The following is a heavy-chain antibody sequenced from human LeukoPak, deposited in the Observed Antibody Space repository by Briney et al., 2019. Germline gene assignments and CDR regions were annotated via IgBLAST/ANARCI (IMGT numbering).Heavy chain of an antibody. Sequence: GGSLRLSCAASGFTFSSYAMHWVRQAPGKGLEWVAVISYDGSNKYYADSVKGRFTISRDNSKNTLYLQMNSLRAEDTAVYYCARVGGDYYDSSGYKDAFDIWGQGTMVTVSS. CDR1: GFTFSSYA. CDR2: ISYDGSNK. D-gene: IGHD3-22*01. J-gene: IGHJ3*02. V-gene: IGHV3-30*04. CDR3: ARVGGDYYDSSGYKDAFDI.